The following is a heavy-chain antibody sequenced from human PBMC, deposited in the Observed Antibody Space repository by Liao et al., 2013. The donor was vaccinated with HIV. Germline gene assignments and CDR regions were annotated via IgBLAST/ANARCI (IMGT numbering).Heavy chain of an antibody. D-gene: IGHD4-23*01. CDR2: VYYTGST. CDR1: GGSISTYY. J-gene: IGHJ4*02. CDR3: ARGGSTVVTR. V-gene: IGHV4-59*01. Sequence: QVQLQESGPGLVKPSETLSLTCSVSGGSISTYYWSWIRQAPGKGLEWIGYVYYTGSTNYNPSVQSRVTISLDTSKNQFSLKLRSVTAADTAFYYCARGGSTVVTRWGQGTLVTVSS.